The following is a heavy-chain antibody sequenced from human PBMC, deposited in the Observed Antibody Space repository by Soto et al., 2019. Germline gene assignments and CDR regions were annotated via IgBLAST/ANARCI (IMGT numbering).Heavy chain of an antibody. V-gene: IGHV3-48*02. Sequence: EVQLVESGGGLVQPGGSLRLSCAASGFTFSSYSMNWVRQAPGKGLEWVSYISSSSSTIYYADSVKGRFTISRDNAKNSLCRQMNSLRDEDTAVYYCARLRVGGWYRREDAFDIWGQGTMVTVSS. CDR3: ARLRVGGWYRREDAFDI. CDR2: ISSSSSTI. CDR1: GFTFSSYS. J-gene: IGHJ3*02. D-gene: IGHD6-19*01.